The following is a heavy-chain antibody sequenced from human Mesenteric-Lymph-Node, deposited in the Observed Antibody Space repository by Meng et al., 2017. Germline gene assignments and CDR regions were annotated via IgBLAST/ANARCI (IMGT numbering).Heavy chain of an antibody. J-gene: IGHJ4*02. Sequence: GESLKISCATSGFTFTSYEFNWFRQAPGKGPEWVSYIDKSGGRVEYADSVKGRFTISRDNAKNSLFLQMNSLRVEDTAVYYCARDPHGGSRFDIWGQGTLVTVPQ. D-gene: IGHD5-24*01. CDR1: GFTFTSYE. CDR2: IDKSGGRV. V-gene: IGHV3-48*03. CDR3: ARDPHGGSRFDI.